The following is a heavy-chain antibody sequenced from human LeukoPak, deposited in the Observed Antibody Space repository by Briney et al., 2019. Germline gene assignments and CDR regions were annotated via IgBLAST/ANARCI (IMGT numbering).Heavy chain of an antibody. V-gene: IGHV3-48*03. J-gene: IGHJ3*02. CDR1: GFTFSSYE. CDR2: ISSSGSTI. D-gene: IGHD1-1*01. CDR3: ARVGPVQLERRGAFDI. Sequence: PGGSLRLSCAASGFTFSSYEMNRVRQAPGKGLEWVSYISSSGSTIYYADSVKGRFTISRDNAKNSLYLQMNSLRAEDTAVYYCARVGPVQLERRGAFDIWGQGTMVTVSP.